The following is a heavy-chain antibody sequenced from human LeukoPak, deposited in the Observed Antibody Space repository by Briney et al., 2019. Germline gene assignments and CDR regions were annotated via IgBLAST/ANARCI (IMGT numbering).Heavy chain of an antibody. Sequence: GGSLRLSCAASVFTLSSYSMQWVRQARRKGLEWVAVISYDESNKYYADSVKGRFTISRDNSKNTLYLQMNSLRAEDTAVYYCARDPFIDYYDSSVADSVAYWGQGTLVTVSS. CDR2: ISYDESNK. V-gene: IGHV3-30-3*01. CDR3: ARDPFIDYYDSSVADSVAY. J-gene: IGHJ4*02. CDR1: VFTLSSYS. D-gene: IGHD3-22*01.